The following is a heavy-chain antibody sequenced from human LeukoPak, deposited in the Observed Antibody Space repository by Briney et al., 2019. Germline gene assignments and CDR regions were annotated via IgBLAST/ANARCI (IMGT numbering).Heavy chain of an antibody. Sequence: GGSLRLSCAASGFTFTNYWMSWVRQAPGKGLEWVANIKQDGSEKYYVDSVKGRFTISRDNAKNTLYLQMNSLRAEDTAVYYCAKDRKLLWFGELSPSYYYYYGMDVWGQGTTVTVSS. CDR3: AKDRKLLWFGELSPSYYYYYGMDV. V-gene: IGHV3-7*03. J-gene: IGHJ6*02. CDR2: IKQDGSEK. D-gene: IGHD3-10*01. CDR1: GFTFTNYW.